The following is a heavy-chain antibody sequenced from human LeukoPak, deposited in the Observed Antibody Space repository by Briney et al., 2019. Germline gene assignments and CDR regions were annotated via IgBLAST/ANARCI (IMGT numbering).Heavy chain of an antibody. V-gene: IGHV3-23*01. Sequence: GGSLRFYCAASGFTFSCYAMSWVGQAQGKGLVGFSSISGSGGGKYYADSVKGRFSISRDNSTTTLDLQMNSLRGEATSVCYCAEGASGNSMWYSDYWGQGTLVTVSS. CDR1: GFTFSCYA. CDR3: AEGASGNSMWYSDY. J-gene: IGHJ4*02. D-gene: IGHD1-26*01. CDR2: ISGSGGGK.